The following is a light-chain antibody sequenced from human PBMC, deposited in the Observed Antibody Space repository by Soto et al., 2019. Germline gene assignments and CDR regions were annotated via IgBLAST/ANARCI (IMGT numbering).Light chain of an antibody. CDR1: QSVSSTF. CDR3: QQYDNWPQT. V-gene: IGKV3-20*01. CDR2: GAS. Sequence: EIVLTQSPGTLSLSPGERATLSCRASQSVSSTFFAWYQQKPGQAPRLLMFGASNRATGIPDRFSGSGSGTEFTLTISSLQSEDFAVYYCQQYDNWPQTFGQGTKVDIK. J-gene: IGKJ1*01.